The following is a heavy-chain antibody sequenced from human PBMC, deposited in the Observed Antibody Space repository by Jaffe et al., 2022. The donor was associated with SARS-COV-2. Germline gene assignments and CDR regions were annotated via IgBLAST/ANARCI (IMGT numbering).Heavy chain of an antibody. CDR1: GFTFSTYT. J-gene: IGHJ3*02. V-gene: IGHV3-23*01. CDR2: ISDSGIST. Sequence: EVQVLESGGGLVQPGGSLRLSCAASGFTFSTYTMNWVRQAPGKGLEWVSAISDSGISTYYIDSVKGRFTISRDNSKNTLYLRMNILRAEDTALYYCAKNIKGSSWPPHDAFDIWGRGTMVTVSS. D-gene: IGHD6-13*01. CDR3: AKNIKGSSWPPHDAFDI.